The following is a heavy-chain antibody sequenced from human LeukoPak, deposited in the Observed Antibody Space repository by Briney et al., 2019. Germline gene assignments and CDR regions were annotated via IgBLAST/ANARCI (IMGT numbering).Heavy chain of an antibody. CDR1: GGSISSGSYY. CDR2: IYTSGST. J-gene: IGHJ4*02. V-gene: IGHV4-61*02. Sequence: SQTLSLTCTVSGGSISSGSYYWSWIRQPAGKGLEWIGRIYTSGSTNYNPSLKSRVTISVDTSKNQFSLKLSSVTAADTAVYYCAGRQEYYGSGSEFDYWGQGTLVTVSS. CDR3: AGRQEYYGSGSEFDY. D-gene: IGHD3-10*01.